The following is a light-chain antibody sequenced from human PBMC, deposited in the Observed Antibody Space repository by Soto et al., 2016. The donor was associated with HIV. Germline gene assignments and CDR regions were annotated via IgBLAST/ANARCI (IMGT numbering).Light chain of an antibody. CDR2: AAS. Sequence: DIQMTQSPSSVSASVGDRVTITCRASQGISSSLAWYQQKPGKAPKLLIYAASNLQSGVPSRFSGSGSGTEFTLTISSLQPDDFATYYCQQYNSYSWTFGQGTKVEIK. V-gene: IGKV1D-16*01. J-gene: IGKJ1*01. CDR3: QQYNSYSWT. CDR1: QGISSS.